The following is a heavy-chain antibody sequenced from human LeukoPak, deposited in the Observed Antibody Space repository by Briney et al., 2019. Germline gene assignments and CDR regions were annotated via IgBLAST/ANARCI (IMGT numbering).Heavy chain of an antibody. V-gene: IGHV3-66*01. CDR3: ARESVGAIDY. CDR1: GFTVSSNY. CDR2: IYSGGST. J-gene: IGHJ4*02. Sequence: PGGSLRLSCAASGFTVSSNYMSWVRQAPGKGLEWVSVIYSGGSTYYADSVKGRFTISRDNSKDTLYLQMNSLRAEDTAVYYCARESVGAIDYWGQGTLVTVSS. D-gene: IGHD1-26*01.